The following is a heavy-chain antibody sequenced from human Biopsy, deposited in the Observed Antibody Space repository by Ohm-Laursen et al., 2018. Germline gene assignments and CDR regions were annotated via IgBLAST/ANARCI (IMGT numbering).Heavy chain of an antibody. Sequence: PSVNASRKASGGTFINYAISCARHPPGQGLEWMGGIIPMFGTANYAQMFQGRVTISADESTSTSYMELSSLTTEDTAIYYCARGPHSGSHSCFDYWGRGTLVTVSS. J-gene: IGHJ4*02. CDR2: IIPMFGTA. CDR1: GGTFINYA. V-gene: IGHV1-69*01. D-gene: IGHD1-26*01. CDR3: ARGPHSGSHSCFDY.